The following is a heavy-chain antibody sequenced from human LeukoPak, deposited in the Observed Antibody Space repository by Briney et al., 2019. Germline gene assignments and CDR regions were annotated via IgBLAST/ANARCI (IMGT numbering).Heavy chain of an antibody. CDR1: GFNFASNW. CDR3: ARGRPHGNDY. CDR2: IASDGSST. Sequence: GGSLRLSCAASGFNFASNWMHWVRQTPGKGLVWVSRIASDGSSTTYADSVKGRFSISRDNAKNTLYLQMNSLRVEDTAVYYCARGRPHGNDYWGQGTLVTVSS. V-gene: IGHV3-74*01. J-gene: IGHJ4*02. D-gene: IGHD4-23*01.